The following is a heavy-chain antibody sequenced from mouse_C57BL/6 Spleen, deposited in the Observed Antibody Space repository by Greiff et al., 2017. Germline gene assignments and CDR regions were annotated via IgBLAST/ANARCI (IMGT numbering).Heavy chain of an antibody. CDR1: GYTFTSYW. Sequence: VQLQQSGAELVKPGASVKLSCKASGYTFTSYWMQWVKRRPGQGLEWIGEIDPSDSYTNYNQKFKGTAPLTVDTSTSTAYMQLSSLTSEDSAVYYCAARTGTFFDYWGQGTTLTVSS. J-gene: IGHJ2*01. CDR2: IDPSDSYT. CDR3: AARTGTFFDY. D-gene: IGHD4-1*01. V-gene: IGHV1-50*01.